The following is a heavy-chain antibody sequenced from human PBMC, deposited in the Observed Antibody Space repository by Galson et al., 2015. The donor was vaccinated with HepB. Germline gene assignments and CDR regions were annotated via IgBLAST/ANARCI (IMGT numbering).Heavy chain of an antibody. V-gene: IGHV3-74*01. Sequence: SLRLSCAASGLTFSGHWMHWFRQGPGKGLEWVSTINSDETTIRYADSVKGRFTISRDNARNIVSLQMNGLRVEDTAVYYCTRDIVVWGQGVLVTISS. CDR3: TRDIVV. CDR2: INSDETTI. J-gene: IGHJ4*02. CDR1: GLTFSGHW. D-gene: IGHD2-15*01.